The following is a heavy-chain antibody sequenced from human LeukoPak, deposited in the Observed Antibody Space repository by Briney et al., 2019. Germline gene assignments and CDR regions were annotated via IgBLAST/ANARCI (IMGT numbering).Heavy chain of an antibody. CDR3: ARDQSGSSSWYVNYYYGMDV. CDR2: INPNSGGT. D-gene: IGHD6-13*01. CDR1: GYTFTGYY. J-gene: IGHJ6*02. V-gene: IGHV1-2*02. Sequence: AASVRVSCKASGYTFTGYYMHWVRQAPGQGLEWMGWINPNSGGTNYAQKFQGRVTMTRDTSISTAYMELSRLRSDDTAVYYCARDQSGSSSWYVNYYYGMDVWGQGTTVTVSS.